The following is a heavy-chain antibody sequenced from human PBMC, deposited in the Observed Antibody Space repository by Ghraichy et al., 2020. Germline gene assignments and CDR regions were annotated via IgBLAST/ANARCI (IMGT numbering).Heavy chain of an antibody. V-gene: IGHV1-69*13. Sequence: SVKVSCKASGGTFSSYAISWVRQAPGQGLEWMGGIIPIFGTANYAQKFQGRVTITADESTSTAYMELSSLRSEDTAVYYCARRVIRAGHGTEFDYWGQGTLVTVSS. D-gene: IGHD3-10*01. CDR1: GGTFSSYA. CDR2: IIPIFGTA. J-gene: IGHJ4*02. CDR3: ARRVIRAGHGTEFDY.